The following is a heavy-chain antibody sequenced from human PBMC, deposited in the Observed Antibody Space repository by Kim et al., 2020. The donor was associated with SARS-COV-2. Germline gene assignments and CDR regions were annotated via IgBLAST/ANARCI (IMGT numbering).Heavy chain of an antibody. CDR2: ISYDGGSK. D-gene: IGHD3-22*01. CDR3: ARDYYDNSGPLNY. V-gene: IGHV3-30*04. Sequence: GGSLRLSCAGSGFTFGGYTMHWVRQAPGQGLEWVAVISYDGGSKYYADSVKGRFTISRDTSKNTLYLQMNSLRAEDTAVYYCARDYYDNSGPLNYWGQGTLVTVSS. CDR1: GFTFGGYT. J-gene: IGHJ4*02.